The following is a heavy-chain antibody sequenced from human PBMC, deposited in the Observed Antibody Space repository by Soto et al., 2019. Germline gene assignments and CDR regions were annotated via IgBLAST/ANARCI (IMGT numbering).Heavy chain of an antibody. CDR3: ARTPSRSGYYRGPSYSSDY. CDR1: GFSLSTSGMR. CDR2: IDWDDDK. V-gene: IGHV2-70*04. D-gene: IGHD3-3*01. Sequence: SGPTLVNPTQTLTLTCTFSGFSLSTSGMRVSWIRQPPGKALEWLARIDWDDDKFYSTSLKTRLTISKDTSKDQVVLTMTNMDPVDTATYYCARTPSRSGYYRGPSYSSDYWGQGTLVTVSS. J-gene: IGHJ4*02.